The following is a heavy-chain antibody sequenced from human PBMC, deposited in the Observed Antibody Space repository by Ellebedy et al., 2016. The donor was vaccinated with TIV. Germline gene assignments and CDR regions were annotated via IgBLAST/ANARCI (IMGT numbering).Heavy chain of an antibody. CDR2: INHNGST. CDR1: GDSISRSNW. V-gene: IGHV4-4*02. CDR3: ARGIYGSGTIDY. D-gene: IGHD3-10*01. J-gene: IGHJ4*02. Sequence: MPSETLSLTCAVSGDSISRSNWWSWVRQSPGKGPEWIGEINHNGSTNYNPSLKSRVTILVDMSKNQFSLNLSSVTAADTAVYYCARGIYGSGTIDYWGQGTLVTVSS.